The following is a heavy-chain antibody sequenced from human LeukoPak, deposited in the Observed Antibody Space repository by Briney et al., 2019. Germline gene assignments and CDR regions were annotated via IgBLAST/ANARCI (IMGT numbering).Heavy chain of an antibody. CDR1: GFNISNNY. CDR3: ARDRGDY. V-gene: IGHV3-53*01. Sequence: GGSLRLSCAASGFNISNNYMNWVRQAPGKGLEWVSVIYSGGSTYYADSVKGRFTISRDSSKNTLYLQINSLRVDDTAVYYCARDRGDYWGQGTLATVSS. CDR2: IYSGGST. D-gene: IGHD3-10*01. J-gene: IGHJ4*02.